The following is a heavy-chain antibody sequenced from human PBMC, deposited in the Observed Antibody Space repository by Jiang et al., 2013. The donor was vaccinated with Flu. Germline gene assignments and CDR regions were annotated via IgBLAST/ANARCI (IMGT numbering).Heavy chain of an antibody. Sequence: GAEVKKPGASVKVSCKASGYTFTSYAMHWVRQAPGQGLEWMGIINPSGGSTSYAQKFQGRVTMTRDTSTSTVYMELSSLRSEDTAVYYCAREGLNRARTQWLVRVRWFDPWGQGTLVTVSS. V-gene: IGHV1-46*03. CDR2: INPSGGST. J-gene: IGHJ5*02. CDR1: GYTFTSYA. CDR3: AREGLNRARTQWLVRVRWFDP. D-gene: IGHD6-19*01.